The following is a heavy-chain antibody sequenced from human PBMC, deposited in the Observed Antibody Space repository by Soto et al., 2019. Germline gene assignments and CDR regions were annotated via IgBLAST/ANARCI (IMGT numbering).Heavy chain of an antibody. D-gene: IGHD3-3*01. CDR3: AKGGDLGIFLYFDY. J-gene: IGHJ4*02. CDR1: GGSISSNY. CDR2: IYYNGRT. Sequence: KTSETLSLTXTVSGGSISSNYWSWIRQPPGKGLEWIGYIYYNGRTNYNPSLKSRVTISVDTSKKQFSLNLTSVTAADTAVYYCAKGGDLGIFLYFDYWGQGALVTVSS. V-gene: IGHV4-59*01.